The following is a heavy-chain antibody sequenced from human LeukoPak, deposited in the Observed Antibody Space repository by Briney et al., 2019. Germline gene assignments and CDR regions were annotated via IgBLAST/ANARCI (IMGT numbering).Heavy chain of an antibody. V-gene: IGHV3-74*01. J-gene: IGHJ2*01. CDR2: ITSDGSAT. CDR3: ARDASPGYFDL. Sequence: PGGSLRLSCAVSGFTFSSYWMHWVRQSPGKGLAWVSRITSDGSATDYADSVKGRFTVSRDNAKNTLFLHMDSLRVEDTAVYYCARDASPGYFDLWGRGTLVTASS. CDR1: GFTFSSYW.